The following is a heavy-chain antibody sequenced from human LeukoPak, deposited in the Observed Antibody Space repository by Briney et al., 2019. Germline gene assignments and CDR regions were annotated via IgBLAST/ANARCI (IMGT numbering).Heavy chain of an antibody. CDR1: GNSVTSYC. CDR3: ARLSDLYNGTYLLDS. Sequence: SETLSLTCTVSGNSVTSYCWSWIPQPPGKGLEGIGYGDHFGGAIYNPSLKSRVTISVDSPKNQFSLRLTSVTAAETAVYHCARLSDLYNGTYLLDSWSQGNLVTVSS. D-gene: IGHD1-26*01. CDR2: GDHFGGA. V-gene: IGHV4-59*02. J-gene: IGHJ4*02.